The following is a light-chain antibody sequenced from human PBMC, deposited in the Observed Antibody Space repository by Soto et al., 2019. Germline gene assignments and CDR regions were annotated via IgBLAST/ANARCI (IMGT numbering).Light chain of an antibody. CDR2: GAS. J-gene: IGKJ1*01. V-gene: IGKV3-20*01. Sequence: EIVLTQSPGTLSLSPGERATLSCRASQSVSSSYLAWYQQKPGQAPRLLIYGASSRATGIPDRFSGSGSGTDFTITISRLEPEDFAVYYCQQGRTFGQGTKVEIK. CDR3: QQGRT. CDR1: QSVSSSY.